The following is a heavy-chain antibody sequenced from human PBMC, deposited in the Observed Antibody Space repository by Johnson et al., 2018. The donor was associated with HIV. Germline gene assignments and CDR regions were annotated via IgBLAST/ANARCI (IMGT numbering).Heavy chain of an antibody. D-gene: IGHD3-22*01. V-gene: IGHV3-30*03. Sequence: QVQLVESGGGLVQSGGSLRLSCAVSGFTFSSYGMHWVRHAPGKGLEWVAVISYDGSNKYYADSVKGRFTISRDNSKNTLYLQMNSLIAEDTAVYYCARGVLIYHEYDRSGRGDAFDIWGQGTMVTVSS. J-gene: IGHJ3*02. CDR1: GFTFSSYG. CDR2: ISYDGSNK. CDR3: ARGVLIYHEYDRSGRGDAFDI.